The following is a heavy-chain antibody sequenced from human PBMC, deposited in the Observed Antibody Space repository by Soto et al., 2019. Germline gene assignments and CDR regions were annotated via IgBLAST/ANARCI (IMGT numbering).Heavy chain of an antibody. D-gene: IGHD2-8*01. CDR1: GGSFSGYY. CDR2: INHSGST. CDR3: ARLGHRMLED. V-gene: IGHV4-34*01. J-gene: IGHJ4*02. Sequence: QVQLQQWGAGLLKPSETLSLTCAVYGGSFSGYYWSWIRQPPGKGLEWIGEINHSGSTNYNPSLKSRVTISVDTSKNQFSLKLRSVTAADPAVYYCARLGHRMLEDWGQGALVTVSS.